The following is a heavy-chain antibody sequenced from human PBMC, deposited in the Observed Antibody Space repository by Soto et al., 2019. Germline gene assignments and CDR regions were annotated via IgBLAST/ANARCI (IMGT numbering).Heavy chain of an antibody. CDR3: ARDVFCGGAPACPDMDV. Sequence: SCVGSGFTFSNYGMHWVRQAPGQGLEWMGRISGYNGNTNYARTLRGRLTLTTDTSTSTAYMESRSLTSDDTAVYYCARDVFCGGAPACPDMDVWGQGTTVTVSS. CDR2: ISGYNGNT. J-gene: IGHJ6*02. D-gene: IGHD2-21*01. CDR1: GFTFSNYG. V-gene: IGHV1-18*01.